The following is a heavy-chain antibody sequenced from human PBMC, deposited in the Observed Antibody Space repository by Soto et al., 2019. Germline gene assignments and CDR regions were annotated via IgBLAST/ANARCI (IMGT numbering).Heavy chain of an antibody. CDR3: AREAISMVRGVTSYFYYYGMDV. CDR2: TYYRSKWSN. CDR1: GDSVSSNSAA. J-gene: IGHJ6*01. Sequence: SQTLSLTCAISGDSVSSNSAAWNWIRQSPSRGLEWLGRTYYRSKWSNDYAVSVKSRITINPDTSKNQSSLQLNSVTPEDTAVYYCAREAISMVRGVTSYFYYYGMDVWGQGTTVTVSS. V-gene: IGHV6-1*01. D-gene: IGHD3-10*01.